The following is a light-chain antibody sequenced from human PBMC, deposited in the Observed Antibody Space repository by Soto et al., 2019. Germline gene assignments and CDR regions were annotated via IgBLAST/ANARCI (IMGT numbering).Light chain of an antibody. CDR1: QSVSSY. CDR2: DAS. V-gene: IGKV3-11*01. Sequence: EIVLTQSPATLSLSPGERATLSCRASQSVSSYLAWYQQKPGQAPRLLIYDASNRATGIPARFSGSGSGTDFTLTISSLRPEDFAVYYCKQRSNWPPATFGGGTKVEIK. J-gene: IGKJ4*01. CDR3: KQRSNWPPAT.